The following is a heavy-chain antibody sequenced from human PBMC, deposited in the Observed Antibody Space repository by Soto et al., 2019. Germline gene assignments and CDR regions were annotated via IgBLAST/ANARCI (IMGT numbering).Heavy chain of an antibody. CDR3: AGDRYNYFWFYF. J-gene: IGHJ5*01. CDR2: VFDSGTT. D-gene: IGHD3-16*02. V-gene: IGHV4-38-2*01. Sequence: SETLSLTCAVSGYSISSTHYWGWIRQPPGEGLEWIGTVFDSGTTYYNPSLKSRVTISVDTSKNQFSLRLSSVTAADTACFYCAGDRYNYFWFYFWGQGTLVTVSS. CDR1: GYSISSTHY.